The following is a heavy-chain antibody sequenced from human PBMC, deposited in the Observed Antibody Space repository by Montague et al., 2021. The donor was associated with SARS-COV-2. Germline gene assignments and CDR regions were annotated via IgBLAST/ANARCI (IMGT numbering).Heavy chain of an antibody. CDR3: AREEVWDSSGYHIDY. CDR2: IWYDGSNK. Sequence: SLRLFCAASGFTFSSYGMHWVRQAPGKGLEWVAVIWYDGSNKYYADSVKGRFTISRDNSKNTLYLQMNSLRAEDTAVYYCAREEVWDSSGYHIDYWGQGTLVTVSS. CDR1: GFTFSSYG. D-gene: IGHD3-22*01. V-gene: IGHV3-33*01. J-gene: IGHJ4*02.